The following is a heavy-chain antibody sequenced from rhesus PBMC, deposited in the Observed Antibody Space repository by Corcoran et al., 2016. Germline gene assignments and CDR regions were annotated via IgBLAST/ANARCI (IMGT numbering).Heavy chain of an antibody. D-gene: IGHD3-3*01. V-gene: IGHV4-106*01. CDR1: GGSISDDYY. CDR3: ARDEGYYNFWTGPGYVDY. CDR2: IYGSGGVT. J-gene: IGHJ4*01. Sequence: QVQLQESGPGLVKPSETLSLTCAVSGGSISDDYYWSWIRPPPGKGLEWIGYIYGSGGVTNYNPSLKKRVTISIDTSKNQFSLKLSSVTAADTAVYYCARDEGYYNFWTGPGYVDYWGQGVLVTVSS.